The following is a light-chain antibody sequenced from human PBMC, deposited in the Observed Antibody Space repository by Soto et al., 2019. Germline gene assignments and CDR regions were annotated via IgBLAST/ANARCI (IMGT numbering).Light chain of an antibody. V-gene: IGKV3-11*01. J-gene: IGKJ2*01. CDR3: QQRFNWPRFT. CDR1: QSVSSY. Sequence: EIVLTQSPATLSLSPGERATLSCRPSQSVSSYLAWYQQKTGQAPRLLIYDASNRATGIPARFSGGGSGTDFTLTISSLEPEDFAVYYCQQRFNWPRFTFGQGTKLEIK. CDR2: DAS.